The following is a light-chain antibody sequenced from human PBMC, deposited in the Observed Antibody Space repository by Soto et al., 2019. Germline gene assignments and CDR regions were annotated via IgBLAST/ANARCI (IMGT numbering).Light chain of an antibody. J-gene: IGLJ2*01. CDR3: AAWDDSLSGVV. Sequence: QSVLTQPPSASGTPGQRVAISCTGSSSNIGGNTVNWFQQLPGPAPKLLIYSDNQRPSGVPDRFSGSTSGTSASLAISGLQSEDEADYYCAAWDDSLSGVVFGGGTKLTVL. CDR1: SSNIGGNT. CDR2: SDN. V-gene: IGLV1-44*01.